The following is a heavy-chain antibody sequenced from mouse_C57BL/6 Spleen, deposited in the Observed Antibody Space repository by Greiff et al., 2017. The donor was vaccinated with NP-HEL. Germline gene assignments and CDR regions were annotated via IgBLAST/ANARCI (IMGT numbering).Heavy chain of an antibody. J-gene: IGHJ3*01. Sequence: EVQRVESGGGLVKPGGSLKLSCAASGFTFSSYAMSWVRQTPEKRLEWVATISDGGSYTYYPDNVKGRFTISRDNAKNNLYLQMSHLKSEDTAMYYCARVYGLFAYWGQGTLVTVSA. D-gene: IGHD1-1*02. CDR3: ARVYGLFAY. V-gene: IGHV5-4*01. CDR1: GFTFSSYA. CDR2: ISDGGSYT.